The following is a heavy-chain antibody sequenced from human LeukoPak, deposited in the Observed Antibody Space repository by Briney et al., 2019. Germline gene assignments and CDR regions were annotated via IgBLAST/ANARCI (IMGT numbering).Heavy chain of an antibody. V-gene: IGHV3-48*03. J-gene: IGHJ4*02. D-gene: IGHD4-23*01. CDR3: ARVPGNAYYFDY. Sequence: GGSLRLSCAASGFTFSSYEMNWVRQAPGKGLEWVSYISSSGSTIYYADSVKGRFTISRDNSKNTLYLQMNSLRAEDTAVYYCARVPGNAYYFDYWGQGTLVTVSS. CDR2: ISSSGSTI. CDR1: GFTFSSYE.